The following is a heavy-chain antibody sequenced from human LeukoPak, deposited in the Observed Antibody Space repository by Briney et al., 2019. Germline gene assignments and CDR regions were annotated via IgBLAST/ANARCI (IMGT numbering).Heavy chain of an antibody. CDR1: GFTVSSNY. CDR2: IYSGGST. D-gene: IGHD3-10*01. V-gene: IGHV3-53*04. J-gene: IGHJ4*02. Sequence: GGSLRLSCAASGFTVSSNYMSWVRQAPGNGLEWVSVIYSGGSTYYADSVKGRFTISRHNSKNTVYLQMNSLRAEDTAVYYCASRGGFRYFDYWGQGSLVTVSS. CDR3: ASRGGFRYFDY.